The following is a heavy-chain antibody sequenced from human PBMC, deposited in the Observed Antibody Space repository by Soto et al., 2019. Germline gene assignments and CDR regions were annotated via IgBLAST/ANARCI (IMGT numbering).Heavy chain of an antibody. CDR1: GGSISSSSYY. CDR3: ARHFVVTAPYWYFDL. V-gene: IGHV4-39*01. D-gene: IGHD2-21*02. J-gene: IGHJ2*01. Sequence: SETLSLTCTFSGGSISSSSYYWGWIRQPPGKGLEWIGSIYYSGSTYYNPSLKSRVTISVDTSKNQFSLKLSSVTAADTAVYYCARHFVVTAPYWYFDLWGRGTLVTVSS. CDR2: IYYSGST.